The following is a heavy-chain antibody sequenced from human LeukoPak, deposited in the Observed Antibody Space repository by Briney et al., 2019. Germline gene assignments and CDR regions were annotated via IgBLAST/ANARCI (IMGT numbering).Heavy chain of an antibody. J-gene: IGHJ4*02. V-gene: IGHV4-39*01. CDR3: ARGSSGWSYYFDY. Sequence: SETLSLTCTVSGGSISSSSYYWGWIRQPPGKGREWIGSIYYSGSTYYNPSLKSRVTISVDTSKNQFSLKLSSVTAADTAVYYCARGSSGWSYYFDYWGQGTLVTVSS. CDR1: GGSISSSSYY. D-gene: IGHD6-19*01. CDR2: IYYSGST.